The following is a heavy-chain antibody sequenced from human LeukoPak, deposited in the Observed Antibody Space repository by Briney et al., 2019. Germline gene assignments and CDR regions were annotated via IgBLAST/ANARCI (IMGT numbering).Heavy chain of an antibody. V-gene: IGHV4-38-2*01. CDR3: ARLGYCSSTSCYYFDY. CDR1: GYSISSGYY. CDR2: IYHSGST. Sequence: SETLSLTCAVSGYSISSGYYWGWIRQHPGKGLEWIGSIYHSGSTYYNTSLKSRVTISVDTSKNQFSLKLSSVTAADTAVYYCARLGYCSSTSCYYFDYWGQGTLVTVSS. D-gene: IGHD2-2*01. J-gene: IGHJ4*02.